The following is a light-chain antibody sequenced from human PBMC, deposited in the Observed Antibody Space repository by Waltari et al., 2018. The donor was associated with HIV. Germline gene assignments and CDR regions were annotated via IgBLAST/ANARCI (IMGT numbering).Light chain of an antibody. V-gene: IGLV1-40*01. CDR3: QSYDSDLSSWF. Sequence: QSVLTQSPSVSGAPGQRVTISCTGPSSNIGAGYDVLWYQQLPGTAPKLLPYGNSNRPSGVPDRFSASKSGASASLAITGLRAEDEATYYCQSYDSDLSSWFFGGGTKLTVL. J-gene: IGLJ2*01. CDR2: GNS. CDR1: SSNIGAGYD.